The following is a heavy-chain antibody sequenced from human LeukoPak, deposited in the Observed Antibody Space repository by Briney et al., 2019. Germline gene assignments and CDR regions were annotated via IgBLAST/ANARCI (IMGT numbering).Heavy chain of an antibody. J-gene: IGHJ4*02. CDR2: ISWNSGSI. Sequence: GGSLRLSCAASGFTFDDYAMHWVQQAPGKGLEWVSGISWNSGSIGYADSVKGRLTISRDNSKNTLYLQMNSLRAEDTAVYYCAKDVRSYNFWSGQFFDYWGQGTLVTVSS. CDR1: GFTFDDYA. CDR3: AKDVRSYNFWSGQFFDY. D-gene: IGHD3-3*01. V-gene: IGHV3-9*01.